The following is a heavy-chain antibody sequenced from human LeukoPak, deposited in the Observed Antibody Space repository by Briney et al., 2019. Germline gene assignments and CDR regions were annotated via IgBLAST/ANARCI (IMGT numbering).Heavy chain of an antibody. CDR3: ARVGYSSSSFDP. CDR2: MNPNSGNT. CDR1: GYTFTSYD. Sequence: ALVKVSCKASGYTFTSYDINWVRQATGQGLEWMGWMNPNSGNTGYAQKFQGRVTMTRNTSISTAYMELSSLRSEDTAVYYCARVGYSSSSFDPWGQGTLVTVSS. J-gene: IGHJ5*02. V-gene: IGHV1-8*01. D-gene: IGHD6-6*01.